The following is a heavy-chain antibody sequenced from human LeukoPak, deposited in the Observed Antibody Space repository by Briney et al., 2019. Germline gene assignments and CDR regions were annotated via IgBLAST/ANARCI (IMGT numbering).Heavy chain of an antibody. CDR3: HVDYGDYEGFDY. J-gene: IGHJ4*02. V-gene: IGHV1-69*13. D-gene: IGHD4-17*01. CDR2: IIPIFGTA. CDR1: GGTFSSYA. Sequence: SVKVSCKAPGGTFSSYAISWVRQAPGQGLEWMGGIIPIFGTANYAQKFQGRVTITADESTSTAYMELSSLRSEDTAVYYCHVDYGDYEGFDYWGQGTLVTVSS.